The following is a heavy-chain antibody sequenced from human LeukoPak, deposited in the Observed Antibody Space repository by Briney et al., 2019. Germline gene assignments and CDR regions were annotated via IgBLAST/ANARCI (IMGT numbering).Heavy chain of an antibody. J-gene: IGHJ3*02. CDR2: INHSGST. V-gene: IGHV4-34*01. CDR3: ARTLRGYSYGDAFDI. D-gene: IGHD5-18*01. Sequence: PSETLSLTCAVYGGSFSGYYWSWIRQPPGKGLEWIGEINHSGSTNYNPSLKSRVTISVDTSKNQFSLKLSSVTAADTAVYYRARTLRGYSYGDAFDIWGQGTMVTVSS. CDR1: GGSFSGYY.